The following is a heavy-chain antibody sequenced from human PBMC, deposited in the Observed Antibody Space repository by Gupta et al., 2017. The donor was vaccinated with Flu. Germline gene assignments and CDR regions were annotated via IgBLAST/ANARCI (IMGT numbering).Heavy chain of an antibody. J-gene: IGHJ6*02. V-gene: IGHV3-33*01. Sequence: QVQLVESGGGVVQPGRSLRLSCAASGFTFSSSGMHWVRQAPGKGLEWVAVIWYDGSNKYYADSVKGRFTISRDNSKNTLYLQMNSLRAEDTAVYYCARDLAYYGDEYYGMDVWGQGTTVTVSS. CDR2: IWYDGSNK. D-gene: IGHD4-17*01. CDR3: ARDLAYYGDEYYGMDV. CDR1: GFTFSSSG.